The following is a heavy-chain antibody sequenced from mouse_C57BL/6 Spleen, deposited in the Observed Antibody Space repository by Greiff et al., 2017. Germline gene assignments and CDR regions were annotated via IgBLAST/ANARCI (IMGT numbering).Heavy chain of an antibody. CDR1: GYTFTDYY. CDR2: INPNNGGT. V-gene: IGHV1-26*01. Sequence: VQLQQSGPELVKPGASVKISCKASGYTFTDYYMNWVKQSHGKSLEWIGDINPNNGGTSYNQKFKGKATLTVDKSSSTAYMELRSLTSEDSAVYYCARTPITTVGAYWGQGTLVTVSA. CDR3: ARTPITTVGAY. D-gene: IGHD1-1*01. J-gene: IGHJ3*01.